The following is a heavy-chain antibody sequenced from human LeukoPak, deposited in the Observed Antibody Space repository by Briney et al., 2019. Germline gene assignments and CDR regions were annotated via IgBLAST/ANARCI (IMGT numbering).Heavy chain of an antibody. CDR3: AREGGFYRPLDY. CDR2: VHLDGRT. V-gene: IGHV4-4*02. J-gene: IGHJ4*02. D-gene: IGHD3-3*01. CDR1: GGSVINTNW. Sequence: TSETLSLTCGVSGGSVINTNWWTLVRQPPGKGLGWIGEVHLDGRTNYNPSLESRLTISVDVSENQVSLKLTSVTAADTAVYYCAREGGFYRPLDYSGQGTLVTVSS.